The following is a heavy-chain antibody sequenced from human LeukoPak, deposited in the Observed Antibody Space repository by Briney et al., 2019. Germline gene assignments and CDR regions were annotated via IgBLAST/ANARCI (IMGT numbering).Heavy chain of an antibody. V-gene: IGHV4-34*01. J-gene: IGHJ4*02. Sequence: SETLSLTCAVYGGSFSGYYWSWVRQPPGKGLEWIGEIYHSGSTNYNPSLKSRVTISVDKSKNQFSLKLSSVTAADTAVYYCASQRDGDYVFDYWGQGTLVTVSS. CDR2: IYHSGST. D-gene: IGHD4-17*01. CDR3: ASQRDGDYVFDY. CDR1: GGSFSGYY.